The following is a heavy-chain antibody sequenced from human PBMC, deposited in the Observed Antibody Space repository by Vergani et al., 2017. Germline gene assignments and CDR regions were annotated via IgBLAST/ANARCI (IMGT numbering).Heavy chain of an antibody. CDR1: GGSFSGYY. V-gene: IGHV4-34*01. CDR2: INHSGST. J-gene: IGHJ4*02. CDR3: ATRYGDYDYYFDY. Sequence: QVQLQQWGAGLLKPSETLSLTCAVYGGSFSGYYWSWIRQPPGKGLEWIGEINHSGSTNYNPSLKSRVTISVDTSKNQFSLKLSSVTAADTAVYYCATRYGDYDYYFDYWGQGTLVTVSS. D-gene: IGHD4-17*01.